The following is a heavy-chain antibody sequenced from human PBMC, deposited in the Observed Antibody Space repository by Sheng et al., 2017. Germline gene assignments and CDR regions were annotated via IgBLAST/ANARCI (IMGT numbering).Heavy chain of an antibody. Sequence: QVQLQESGPGLVKPSETLSLTCTVSGSSISSGYYWGWIRQPPGKGLEWIGSIYHSGSTYYNPSLKSGVTISVDTSKNQFSLKLSSVTAADTAVYYCARIPSGYDPNWFDPWGQGTPGHRLL. CDR3: ARIPSGYDPNWFDP. CDR1: GSSISSGYY. CDR2: IYHSGST. J-gene: IGHJ5*02. V-gene: IGHV4-38-2*02. D-gene: IGHD5-12*01.